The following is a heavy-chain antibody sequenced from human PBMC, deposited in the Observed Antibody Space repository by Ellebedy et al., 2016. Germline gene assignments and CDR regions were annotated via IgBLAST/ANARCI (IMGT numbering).Heavy chain of an antibody. CDR1: GFTFSNHW. J-gene: IGHJ4*02. CDR2: MNQDGSEI. CDR3: ARASLSENPDY. Sequence: GGSLRLSCVASGFTFSNHWMNWVRQAPGKGLEWVANMNQDGSEIRYVDSVKGRFTVSRDNAKNSLYLQMNSLRAEDAAIYYCARASLSENPDYWGQGTLVTVSS. V-gene: IGHV3-7*03.